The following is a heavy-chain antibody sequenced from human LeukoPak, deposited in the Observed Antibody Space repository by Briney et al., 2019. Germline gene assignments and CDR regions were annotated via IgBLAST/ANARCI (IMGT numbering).Heavy chain of an antibody. CDR1: GGSFSGYY. CDR3: ARGRTYYYGSGSYCWDY. J-gene: IGHJ4*02. D-gene: IGHD3-10*01. Sequence: SETLSLTCAVYGGSFSGYYWSWIRQPPGKGPEWIGEINHSGSTNYNPSLKSRVTISVDTSKNQFSLKLSSVTAADTAVYYCARGRTYYYGSGSYCWDYWGQGTLVTVSS. CDR2: INHSGST. V-gene: IGHV4-34*01.